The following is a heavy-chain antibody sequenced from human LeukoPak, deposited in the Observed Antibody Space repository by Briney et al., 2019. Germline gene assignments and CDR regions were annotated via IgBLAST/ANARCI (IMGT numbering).Heavy chain of an antibody. J-gene: IGHJ4*02. CDR2: IYYSGST. CDR1: GGSISSYY. Sequence: SETLSLTCTVSGGSISSYYWSWIRQPPGKGLEWIGYIYYSGSTYYNPSLKSRVTISVDTSKNQFSLKLSSVTAADTAVYYCASKHDYWGQGTLVTVSS. V-gene: IGHV4-30-4*01. CDR3: ASKHDY.